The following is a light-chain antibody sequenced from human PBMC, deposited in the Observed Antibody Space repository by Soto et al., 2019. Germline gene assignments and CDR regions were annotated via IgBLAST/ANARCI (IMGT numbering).Light chain of an antibody. V-gene: IGKV3-15*01. Sequence: EILMTQSPATLSVSPGERASLSCRASQSVSSNLAWYQQKPGQAPRLLTYGASTRATGIPARFSGSGSGTQFTLTISSLQSEDFAVYYCQQYNNWPQTFGGGTKVDIK. CDR1: QSVSSN. J-gene: IGKJ4*01. CDR3: QQYNNWPQT. CDR2: GAS.